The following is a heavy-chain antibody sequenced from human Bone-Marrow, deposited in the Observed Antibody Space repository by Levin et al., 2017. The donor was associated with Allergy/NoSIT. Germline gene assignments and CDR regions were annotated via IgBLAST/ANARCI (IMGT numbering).Heavy chain of an antibody. Sequence: ASVKVSCKASGYTFTSYYIHWVRQAPGQGLEWMGIINPTGGDTAYAQKLQGRATVTRDTSTTTVYMELTSLTPEDTALYYCAISGFDYWGQGTLVTVSS. D-gene: IGHD2-21*01. CDR3: AISGFDY. CDR1: GYTFTSYY. J-gene: IGHJ4*02. CDR2: INPTGGDT. V-gene: IGHV1-46*04.